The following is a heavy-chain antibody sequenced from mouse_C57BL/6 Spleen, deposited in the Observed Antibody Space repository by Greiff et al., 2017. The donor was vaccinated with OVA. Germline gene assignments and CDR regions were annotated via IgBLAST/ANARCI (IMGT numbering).Heavy chain of an antibody. Sequence: QVQLKESGPGLVQPSQSLSITCTVSGFSLTSYGVHWVRQSPGKGLEWLGVIWSGGSTDYNAAFISRLSISKDNSKGQVFFKMNSLQADDTAIYDCASSSTVVAPWSFDVWGTGTTVTVSS. CDR3: ASSSTVVAPWSFDV. CDR1: GFSLTSYG. CDR2: IWSGGST. D-gene: IGHD1-1*01. J-gene: IGHJ1*03. V-gene: IGHV2-2*01.